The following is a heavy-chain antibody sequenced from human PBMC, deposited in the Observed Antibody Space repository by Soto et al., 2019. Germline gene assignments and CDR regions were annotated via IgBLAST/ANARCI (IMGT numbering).Heavy chain of an antibody. CDR1: GDTFTSYA. D-gene: IGHD3-9*01. CDR3: ARALGVLRHFEWFLSYGIEV. J-gene: IGHJ6*02. Sequence: ASVKVSCKASGDTFTSYAMHWVRQAPGQRREWMGWINAGNGNTKYSQKFQGRVTITRDTSASTAYMELSSLRSEDTAVYYCARALGVLRHFEWFLSYGIEVRAHGTTVPVS. CDR2: INAGNGNT. V-gene: IGHV1-3*01.